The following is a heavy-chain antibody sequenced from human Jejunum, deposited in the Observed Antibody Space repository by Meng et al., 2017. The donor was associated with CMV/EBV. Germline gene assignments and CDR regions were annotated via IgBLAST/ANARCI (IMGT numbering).Heavy chain of an antibody. CDR2: ISPMFGTA. V-gene: IGHV1-69*05. CDR1: GGTFSNYA. Sequence: GGTFSNYAISWVRQAPGQGLEWMGGISPMFGTADYAQKFQDRVTISTDESTTAAYMELSSVRSEDTAVYYCARVHCSGGSCLFFDYWGQGTLVTVSS. D-gene: IGHD2-15*01. J-gene: IGHJ4*02. CDR3: ARVHCSGGSCLFFDY.